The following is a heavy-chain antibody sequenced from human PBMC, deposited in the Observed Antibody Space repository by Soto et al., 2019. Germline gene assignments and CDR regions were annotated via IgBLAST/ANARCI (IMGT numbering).Heavy chain of an antibody. CDR1: GGSISSSYW. V-gene: IGHV4-4*02. D-gene: IGHD6-13*01. J-gene: IGHJ6*02. CDR3: AREGVSSSWYNYYGMDV. CDR2: IYYSGST. Sequence: SETLSLTCAVSGGSISSSYWWSWVRQPPGKGLEWIGSIYYSGSTNYNPSLKSRVTISVDTSKNQFSLKLSSVTAADTAVYYCAREGVSSSWYNYYGMDVWGQGTTVTVSS.